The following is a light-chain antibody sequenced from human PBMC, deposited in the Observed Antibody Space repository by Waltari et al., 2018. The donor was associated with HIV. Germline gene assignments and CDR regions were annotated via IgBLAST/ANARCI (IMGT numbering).Light chain of an antibody. Sequence: QSALTQSASVSGSPGQSITISCTGPSSDVGGYNFLPWYQQHPGKAPKLVIYNVSNRPSGVSNRFSGSKSGNTASLTISGLQAEDEAEYYCSSYTSSNTVIFGGGTRVTVL. V-gene: IGLV2-14*01. J-gene: IGLJ2*01. CDR1: SSDVGGYNF. CDR3: SSYTSSNTVI. CDR2: NVS.